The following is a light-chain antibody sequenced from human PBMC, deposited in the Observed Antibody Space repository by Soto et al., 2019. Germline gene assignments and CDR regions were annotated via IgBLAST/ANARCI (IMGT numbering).Light chain of an antibody. J-gene: IGLJ2*01. CDR2: EGS. CDR3: YSYATYSTFVV. Sequence: QSALTQPASVSGSPGXXXXXXXTGTSNDIKNYNLVSWYQQHPGKAPKLMIYEGSKRPSGVSNRFSGSKSGTTASLTISGLQAEDEADYYCYSYATYSTFVVFGGGTQLTVL. V-gene: IGLV2-23*03. CDR1: SNDIKNYNL.